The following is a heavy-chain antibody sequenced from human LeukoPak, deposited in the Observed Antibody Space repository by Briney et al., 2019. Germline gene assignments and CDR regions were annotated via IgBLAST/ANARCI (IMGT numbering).Heavy chain of an antibody. CDR3: ARETLGYCSSTSCDYYYYYCMDV. CDR1: GGSISSGSYY. D-gene: IGHD2-2*01. V-gene: IGHV4-61*02. J-gene: IGHJ6*03. Sequence: SETLSLTCTVSGGSISSGSYYWSWIRQPAGKGLEWIGRIYTSGSTNYNPSLKSRVTISVDTSKNQFSLKLSSVTAADTAVYYCARETLGYCSSTSCDYYYYYCMDVWGKGTTVTVSS. CDR2: IYTSGST.